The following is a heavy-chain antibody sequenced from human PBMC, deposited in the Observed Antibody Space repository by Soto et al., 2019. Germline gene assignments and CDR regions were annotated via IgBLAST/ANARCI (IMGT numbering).Heavy chain of an antibody. Sequence: PSETLSLACTVSGGSISSGGYYWSWIRQHPGKGLEWIGYIYYSGSTYYNPSLKSRVTISVDTSKNQFSLKLSSVTAADTAVYYCARDHYVYVWGSYLFYGMDVWGQATTVTVSS. CDR3: ARDHYVYVWGSYLFYGMDV. J-gene: IGHJ6*02. V-gene: IGHV4-31*03. D-gene: IGHD3-16*02. CDR1: GGSISSGGYY. CDR2: IYYSGST.